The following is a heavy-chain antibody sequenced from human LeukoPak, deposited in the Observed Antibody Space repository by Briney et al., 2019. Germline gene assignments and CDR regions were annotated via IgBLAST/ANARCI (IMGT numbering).Heavy chain of an antibody. CDR3: ARDVVDIVATIDDGNFDY. J-gene: IGHJ4*02. CDR2: ISYSGTT. CDR1: GGSVSSGSYY. V-gene: IGHV4-61*01. D-gene: IGHD5-12*01. Sequence: SETLSLTCTVSGGSVSSGSYYWSWIRQPPGKGLAWIGFISYSGTTNYNPSLKSRVTISVDTSKNQFTLHLSSVTAADTAVYYCARDVVDIVATIDDGNFDYWGQGTLVTVSS.